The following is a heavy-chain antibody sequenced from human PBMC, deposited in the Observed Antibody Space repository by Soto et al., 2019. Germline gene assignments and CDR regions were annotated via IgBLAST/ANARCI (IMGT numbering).Heavy chain of an antibody. CDR2: IWYDGSNK. D-gene: IGHD3-10*01. CDR1: GFTFSSYG. CDR3: ARSYGSGSYVDY. V-gene: IGHV3-33*01. J-gene: IGHJ4*02. Sequence: QVQLVESGGGVVQPGRSLRLSCAASGFTFSSYGMHWVRQAPGKGLEWVAVIWYDGSNKYYADSVKGRFTISRDNSKNRLYLQMNSLRAEDTAVYYCARSYGSGSYVDYWGQGSLVTVSS.